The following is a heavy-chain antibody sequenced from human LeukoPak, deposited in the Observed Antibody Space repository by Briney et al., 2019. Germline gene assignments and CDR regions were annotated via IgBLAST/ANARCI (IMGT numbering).Heavy chain of an antibody. J-gene: IGHJ6*02. Sequence: HRASVKVSCKASGYTFTSYGISWVRQAPGQGLEWMGWISAYNGNTNYAQKLQGRVTMTTDTSTSTAYMELRSLRSDDTAVYYCARRSWQYQLLTSYYYGMDVWGQGTTVTVSS. CDR1: GYTFTSYG. CDR2: ISAYNGNT. CDR3: ARRSWQYQLLTSYYYGMDV. V-gene: IGHV1-18*01. D-gene: IGHD2-2*01.